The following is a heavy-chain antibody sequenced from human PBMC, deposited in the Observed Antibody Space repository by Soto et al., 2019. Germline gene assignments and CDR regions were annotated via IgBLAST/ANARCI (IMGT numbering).Heavy chain of an antibody. D-gene: IGHD1-26*01. CDR1: GGSTSSNNDY. CDR3: ARHRGSYYSGTDY. J-gene: IGHJ4*02. V-gene: IGHV4-39*01. Sequence: PSETLSLTCTVSGGSTSSNNDYWGWIRQPPGKGLEWIASISHSGNTFYNPSLKSRVTISVDTSKNQFSLKLSSVTAADTAVYYCARHRGSYYSGTDYWGQGTLVTVSS. CDR2: ISHSGNT.